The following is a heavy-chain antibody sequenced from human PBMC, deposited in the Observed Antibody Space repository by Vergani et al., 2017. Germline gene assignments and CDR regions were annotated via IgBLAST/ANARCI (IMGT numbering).Heavy chain of an antibody. CDR1: GGSISSGGYY. D-gene: IGHD3-22*01. CDR3: ARTYYYDSNWFDP. Sequence: QVQLQESGPGLVKPSQTLSLTCTVSGGSISSGGYYWSWIRQHPGKGLEWIGYIYYSGSTYYNPSLTSRVTISVATSKNQFSLKLISVTAADTAVYYCARTYYYDSNWFDPWGQGTLVTVSS. V-gene: IGHV4-31*03. CDR2: IYYSGST. J-gene: IGHJ5*02.